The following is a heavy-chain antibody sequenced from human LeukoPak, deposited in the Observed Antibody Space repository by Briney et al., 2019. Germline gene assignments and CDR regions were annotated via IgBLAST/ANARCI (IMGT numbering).Heavy chain of an antibody. CDR1: GYSFTSYW. D-gene: IGHD2-15*01. Sequence: GESLKISCKGSGYSFTSYWISWVRQMPGKGLEWIGMIDPSDSYTNYSPSFQGHVTISADKSISTAYLQWSSLKASDTAMYYCARLGYCSGGSCYSAAWFDPWGQGTLVTVSS. V-gene: IGHV5-10-1*01. CDR3: ARLGYCSGGSCYSAAWFDP. J-gene: IGHJ5*02. CDR2: IDPSDSYT.